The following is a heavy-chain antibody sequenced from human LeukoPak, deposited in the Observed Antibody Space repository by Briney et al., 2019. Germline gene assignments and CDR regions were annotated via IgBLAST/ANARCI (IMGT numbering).Heavy chain of an antibody. CDR1: GITFSTIG. D-gene: IGHD2-21*01. Sequence: TGGSLRLSCTVSGITFSTIGVSCVRLAPGKGLEWVAIISKSGGSTSYADSVKGRFTISRDNSKDTLYLQMTSLRVEDTAVYYCANVVGGYWGQGTLVTVSS. CDR2: ISKSGGST. V-gene: IGHV3-23*01. J-gene: IGHJ4*02. CDR3: ANVVGGY.